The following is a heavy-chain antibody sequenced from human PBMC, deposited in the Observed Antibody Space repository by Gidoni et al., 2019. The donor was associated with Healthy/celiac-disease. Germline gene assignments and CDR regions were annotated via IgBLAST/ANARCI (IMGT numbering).Heavy chain of an antibody. Sequence: VQLLGSGGGLLRPGGSLSLSCPATGLPFNSSWTLWVRQAPGKGLEWVANIKQDGSEKYYVDSVKGRFTISRDNAKNSLYLQMNSLRAEDTAVYYCARDGDYDFWSPYYYYGMDVWGQGTTVTVSS. CDR3: ARDGDYDFWSPYYYYGMDV. D-gene: IGHD3-3*01. CDR2: IKQDGSEK. V-gene: IGHV3-7*03. CDR1: GLPFNSSW. J-gene: IGHJ6*02.